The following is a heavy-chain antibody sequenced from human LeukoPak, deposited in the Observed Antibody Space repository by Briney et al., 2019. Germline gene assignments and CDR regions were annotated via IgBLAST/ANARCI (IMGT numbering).Heavy chain of an antibody. CDR3: ARVATAGTYYFDY. CDR1: GGSISSSSYY. CDR2: IYYSGST. J-gene: IGHJ4*02. V-gene: IGHV4-39*02. D-gene: IGHD6-13*01. Sequence: SETLSLTCTVSGGSISSSSYYWGWIRQPPGKGLEWIGNIYYSGSTYYNPSLKSRVTISLDTSKNQFSLKLSSVTAADTAVYYCARVATAGTYYFDYWGQGTLVTVSS.